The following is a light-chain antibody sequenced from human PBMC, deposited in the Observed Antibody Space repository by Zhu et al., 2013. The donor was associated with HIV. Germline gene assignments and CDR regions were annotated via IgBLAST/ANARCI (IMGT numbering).Light chain of an antibody. CDR2: EVS. Sequence: QSALTQPASVSGSPGQSITISCTGTSSDVGGYNYVSWYQHHPDKAPELVIFEVSNRPSGISSRFSGSKSGNTASLTISGLQAEDEAYYYCTSYTTKNIVFGGGTKLTVL. V-gene: IGLV2-14*01. CDR3: TSYTTKNIV. CDR1: SSDVGGYNY. J-gene: IGLJ3*02.